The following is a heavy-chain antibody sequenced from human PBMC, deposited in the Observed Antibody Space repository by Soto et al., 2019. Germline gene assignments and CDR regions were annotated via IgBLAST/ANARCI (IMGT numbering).Heavy chain of an antibody. V-gene: IGHV1-18*01. CDR1: GYTFTSYG. D-gene: IGHD5-12*01. Sequence: ASVKVSCKASGYTFTSYGISWVRQAPGQGLEWMGWISAYNGNTNYAQKLRGRVTMTTDTSTSTVYMELRSLRSDDTAVYYYEGGGVAPYSYYGMDVWGQGTRATFS. J-gene: IGHJ6*02. CDR3: EGGGVAPYSYYGMDV. CDR2: ISAYNGNT.